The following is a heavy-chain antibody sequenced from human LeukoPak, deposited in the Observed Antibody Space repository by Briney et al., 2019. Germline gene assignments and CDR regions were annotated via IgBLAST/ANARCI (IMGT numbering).Heavy chain of an antibody. D-gene: IGHD3-3*01. Sequence: ASVKVSCKASGYTFTSYDINWVRQATGQGLEWMGWMNPNSGSTGYAQKFQGRVTMTRNTSISTAYMELSSLRSDDTAVYYCARNGVLRHPSPPYYMDVWGKGTTVTVSS. CDR3: ARNGVLRHPSPPYYMDV. CDR2: MNPNSGST. V-gene: IGHV1-8*01. J-gene: IGHJ6*03. CDR1: GYTFTSYD.